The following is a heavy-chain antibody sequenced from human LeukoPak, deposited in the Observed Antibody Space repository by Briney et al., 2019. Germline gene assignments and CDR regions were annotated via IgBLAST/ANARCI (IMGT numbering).Heavy chain of an antibody. CDR2: IIPMLGTV. Sequence: SVKVSCKVFGGTFSSYAINWVRQAPGQGLEWMGRIIPMLGTVNYAQKFQGRVTIIADKFTSTAYMELCSLRSEDTAVYFCARDQKVGATPYFGMDVWGQGTTVTVSS. J-gene: IGHJ6*02. D-gene: IGHD1-26*01. CDR1: GGTFSSYA. V-gene: IGHV1-69*04. CDR3: ARDQKVGATPYFGMDV.